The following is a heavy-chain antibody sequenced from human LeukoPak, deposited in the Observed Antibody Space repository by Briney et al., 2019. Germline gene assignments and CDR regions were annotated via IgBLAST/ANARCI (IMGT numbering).Heavy chain of an antibody. V-gene: IGHV4-38-2*02. CDR3: ARAPRVLGATAAGYYFDY. CDR1: GYSISSGYY. J-gene: IGHJ4*02. D-gene: IGHD1-26*01. Sequence: SEILSLTCTVSGYSISSGYYWGWIRQPPGKGLEWIGSIYHSGSTYYNPSLKSRVTISVDTSKNQFSLKLSSVTAADTAVYYCARAPRVLGATAAGYYFDYWGQGTLVTVSS. CDR2: IYHSGST.